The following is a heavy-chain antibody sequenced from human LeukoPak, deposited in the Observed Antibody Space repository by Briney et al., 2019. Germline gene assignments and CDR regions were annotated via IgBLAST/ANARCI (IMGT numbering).Heavy chain of an antibody. Sequence: GGSLRLSCAACGFTFSDHYMSWIRLAPGKGLEWVSSISTSGTAMYYADSVKGRFTISRDNAKNSLYLQMNSLRAEDTAVYYCARSGHCISTSCYSIWRRSLYGMDVWGQGTTVTVSS. CDR2: ISTSGTAM. CDR1: GFTFSDHY. V-gene: IGHV3-11*01. CDR3: ARSGHCISTSCYSIWRRSLYGMDV. J-gene: IGHJ6*02. D-gene: IGHD2-2*02.